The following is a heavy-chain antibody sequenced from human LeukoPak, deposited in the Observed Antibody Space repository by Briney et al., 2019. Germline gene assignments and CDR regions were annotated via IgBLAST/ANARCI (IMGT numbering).Heavy chain of an antibody. D-gene: IGHD3-22*01. V-gene: IGHV5-51*01. CDR2: IYPGDSDT. J-gene: IGHJ4*02. CDR1: GYSFTSYG. CDR3: ARLSYYYDSSGYYGDFDY. Sequence: GESLKISCKGSGYSFTSYGIGWVRQMPGKGLEWMGIIYPGDSDTRYSPSFQGQVTISADKSISTAYLQWSSLKASDTAMYYCARLSYYYDSSGYYGDFDYWGQGTLVTVSS.